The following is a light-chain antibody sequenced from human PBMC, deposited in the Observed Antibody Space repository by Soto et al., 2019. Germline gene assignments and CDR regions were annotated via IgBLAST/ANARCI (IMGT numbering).Light chain of an antibody. J-gene: IGLJ1*01. CDR2: GNS. Sequence: QSVLTQAPSASGTPGQRVTISCSRGSSNMGSITVNWYQVLPGTAPKLLIYGNSNRPSGVPDRFSGSKSGTSASLAITGLQAEDEADYYCQSYDSSLSGYVFGTGTKLTVL. V-gene: IGLV1-40*01. CDR3: QSYDSSLSGYV. CDR1: SSNMGSIT.